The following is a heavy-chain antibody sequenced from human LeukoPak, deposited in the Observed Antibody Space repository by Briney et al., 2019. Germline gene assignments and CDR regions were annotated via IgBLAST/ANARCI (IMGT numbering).Heavy chain of an antibody. Sequence: SVKVSCKASGGTFSSYAISWVRQAPGQGLEWMGGIIPIFGTANYAQKFQGRVTIAADESTSTAYMELSSLRSEDTAVYYCAREWELRPYFDYWGQGTLVTVSS. CDR3: AREWELRPYFDY. CDR1: GGTFSSYA. CDR2: IIPIFGTA. J-gene: IGHJ4*02. D-gene: IGHD1-26*01. V-gene: IGHV1-69*13.